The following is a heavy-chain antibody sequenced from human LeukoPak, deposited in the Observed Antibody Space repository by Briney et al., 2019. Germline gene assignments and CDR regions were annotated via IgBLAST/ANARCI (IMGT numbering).Heavy chain of an antibody. CDR3: AKDGWSDSSSWAAFDY. D-gene: IGHD6-13*01. V-gene: IGHV3-30*18. CDR2: ISYDGSNK. Sequence: GGSLRLSCAASGFTFSSYGMHWVRQAPGKGLEWVAVISYDGSNKYYADSVKGRFTISRDNSKNALYLQMNSLRAEDTAVYYCAKDGWSDSSSWAAFDYWGQGTLVTVSS. J-gene: IGHJ4*02. CDR1: GFTFSSYG.